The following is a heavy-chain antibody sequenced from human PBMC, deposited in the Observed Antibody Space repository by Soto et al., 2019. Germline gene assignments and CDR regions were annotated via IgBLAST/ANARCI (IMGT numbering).Heavy chain of an antibody. CDR1: RISHAACGMN. J-gene: IGHJ5*02. Sequence: ATPAHPPCRARARISHAACGMNEKWIRRPPGEALEWLALIDWDDDKYYSTSLKTRLTISKDTSKNQVVLTMTNMDPVDTATYYCARGFYFDSSGYPGLSDPWGQGTLVTVSS. CDR3: ARGFYFDSSGYPGLSDP. CDR2: IDWDDDK. V-gene: IGHV2-70*01. D-gene: IGHD3-22*01.